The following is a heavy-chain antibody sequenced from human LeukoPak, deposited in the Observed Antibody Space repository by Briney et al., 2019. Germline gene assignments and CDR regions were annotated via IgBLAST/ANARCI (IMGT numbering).Heavy chain of an antibody. CDR2: IYYSGST. D-gene: IGHD6-19*01. J-gene: IGHJ4*02. CDR1: GGSISSYY. Sequence: SETLSLTCTVSGGSISSYYWTWIRQPPGKGLEWIGNIYYSGSTNYNPSLRSRVIISVDMSKNQFSLKLSSVTAADTAVYYCAREGRAGSSSGPDYWGQGTLVTVSS. CDR3: AREGRAGSSSGPDY. V-gene: IGHV4-59*12.